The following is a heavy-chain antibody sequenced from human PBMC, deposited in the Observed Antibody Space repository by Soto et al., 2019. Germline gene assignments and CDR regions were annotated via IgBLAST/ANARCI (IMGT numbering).Heavy chain of an antibody. CDR3: AREGYYDSSGYSPWGYFDY. D-gene: IGHD3-22*01. CDR1: GFTFSSYW. Sequence: EVQLVESGGGLVQPGGSLRLSCAASGFTFSSYWMSWVRQAPGKGLEWVANIKQDGSEKYYVESVKGRFTISRDNAKNSLYLQMNSLRAEDTAVYYCAREGYYDSSGYSPWGYFDYWGQGTLVTVSS. J-gene: IGHJ4*02. CDR2: IKQDGSEK. V-gene: IGHV3-7*03.